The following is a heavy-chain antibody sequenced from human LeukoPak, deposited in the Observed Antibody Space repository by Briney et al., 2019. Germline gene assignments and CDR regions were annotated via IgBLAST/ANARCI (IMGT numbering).Heavy chain of an antibody. J-gene: IGHJ4*02. CDR1: GGSFSDYS. CDR2: INHSGST. V-gene: IGHV4-34*01. Sequence: SETLSLTCAVYGGSFSDYSWNWIRQPPGKGLEWIGEINHSGSTNYNPSLKSRLTISVDTSKNQFSLKLNSVTAADTAVYYCARGGYCGTTSCYLANWGQGTLVTVSS. D-gene: IGHD2-2*01. CDR3: ARGGYCGTTSCYLAN.